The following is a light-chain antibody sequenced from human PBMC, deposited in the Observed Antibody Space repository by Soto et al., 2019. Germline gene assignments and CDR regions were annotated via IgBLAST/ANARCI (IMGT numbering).Light chain of an antibody. J-gene: IGKJ1*01. CDR2: GAS. V-gene: IGKV3-20*01. CDR1: QSVTNSF. CDR3: QQYNNWPRT. Sequence: EIVLSQSPGTLSLSPGERATLSCRASQSVTNSFLAWYQQKPGQAPRLLIYGASRRATGIPDRFSGSGSGTGFTLTISSLQSEDFAVYYCQQYNNWPRTFGQGTKVDIK.